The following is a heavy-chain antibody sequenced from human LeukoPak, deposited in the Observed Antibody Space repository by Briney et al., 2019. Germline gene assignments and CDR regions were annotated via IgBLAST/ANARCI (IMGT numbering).Heavy chain of an antibody. Sequence: SETLSLTCAVSGYSIGTDYYWGWIRQPPGKGLEWIGRIYNSGSTYYNPSLKSRTTISVDTSKNQFSLKLSSVTAADTAVYYCARNSSSSSPPERYNWFDPWGQGTLVTVSS. D-gene: IGHD6-6*01. CDR1: GYSIGTDYY. V-gene: IGHV4-38-2*01. CDR2: IYNSGST. CDR3: ARNSSSSSPPERYNWFDP. J-gene: IGHJ5*02.